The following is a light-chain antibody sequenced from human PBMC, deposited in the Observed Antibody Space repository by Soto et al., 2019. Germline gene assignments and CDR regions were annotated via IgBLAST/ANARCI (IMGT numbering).Light chain of an antibody. J-gene: IGLJ1*01. V-gene: IGLV1-47*01. CDR1: SSNIGSNY. Sequence: QSVLTQPPSASGTPGQRVTISCSGSSSNIGSNYVYWYQQLPGTAPKLLIYRNNQRPSGVPDRFSGSKSGTSASLAISGLRSEDEADYYCAAWDDSLSGSYVSGTGTKLTVL. CDR2: RNN. CDR3: AAWDDSLSGSYV.